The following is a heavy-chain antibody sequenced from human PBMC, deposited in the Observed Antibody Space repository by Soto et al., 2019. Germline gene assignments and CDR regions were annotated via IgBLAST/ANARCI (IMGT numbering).Heavy chain of an antibody. Sequence: PSETLSLTCTVSGGSTSSSNWWSWVRQPPGKGLEWIGEIYHSGSTNYNPSLQSRVTISVDKSENQFSLKMRSVTAADTAVYYCARSLSSSWYGGGAFDIWGQGTMVTVSS. V-gene: IGHV4-4*02. J-gene: IGHJ3*02. CDR2: IYHSGST. D-gene: IGHD6-13*01. CDR1: GGSTSSSNW. CDR3: ARSLSSSWYGGGAFDI.